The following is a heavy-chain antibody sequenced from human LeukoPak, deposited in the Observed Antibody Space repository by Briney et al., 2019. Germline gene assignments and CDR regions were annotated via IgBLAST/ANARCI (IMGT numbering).Heavy chain of an antibody. V-gene: IGHV3-21*01. D-gene: IGHD6-13*01. CDR1: GFTFSSYS. Sequence: PGRSLRLSCAASGFTFSSYSMNWVRQAPGKGLEWVSSISSSSSYIYYADSVKGRFTISRDNAKNSLYLQMNSLRAEDTAVYYCARDKGIAAAGRGGWFDPWGQGTLVTVSS. CDR2: ISSSSSYI. J-gene: IGHJ5*02. CDR3: ARDKGIAAAGRGGWFDP.